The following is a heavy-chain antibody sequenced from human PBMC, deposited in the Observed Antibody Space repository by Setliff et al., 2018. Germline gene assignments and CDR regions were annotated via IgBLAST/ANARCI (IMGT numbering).Heavy chain of an antibody. J-gene: IGHJ2*01. V-gene: IGHV3-11*01. CDR1: GGSFSTYY. CDR3: AKGNPLPLTGDYWYFDL. D-gene: IGHD7-27*01. CDR2: ISSSSSTI. Sequence: LSLTCAVYGGSFSTYYWIWIRQAPGKGLEWVSYISSSSSTIYYADSVKGRFTISRDNSKNTLYPQMNSLRAADTAVYYCAKGNPLPLTGDYWYFDLWGRGTLVTVSS.